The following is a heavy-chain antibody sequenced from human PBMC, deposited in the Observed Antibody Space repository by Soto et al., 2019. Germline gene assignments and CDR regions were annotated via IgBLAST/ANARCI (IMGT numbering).Heavy chain of an antibody. Sequence: GGSLRLSCAASGFTFSSYGMHWVRQAPGKGLEWVAVISYDGSNKYYADSVKGRFTISRDNSKNTLYLQMNSLRAEDTAVYYCAKDWAWEKWELLYWGQGTLVTVSS. D-gene: IGHD1-26*01. J-gene: IGHJ4*02. CDR3: AKDWAWEKWELLY. CDR1: GFTFSSYG. CDR2: ISYDGSNK. V-gene: IGHV3-30*18.